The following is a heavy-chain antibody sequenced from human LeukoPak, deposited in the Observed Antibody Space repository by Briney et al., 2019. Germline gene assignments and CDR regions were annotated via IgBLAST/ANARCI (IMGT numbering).Heavy chain of an antibody. CDR2: ISYDGSNK. D-gene: IGHD3-16*02. Sequence: QPGGSLRLSCAASGFTFSSYAMHWVRQAPGKGLEWVAVISYDGSNKYYADSVKGRSTISRDNSKNTLYLQMNSLRAEDTAVYYCARDTYVWGSYRELDYWGQGTLVTVSS. V-gene: IGHV3-30*04. CDR3: ARDTYVWGSYRELDY. J-gene: IGHJ4*02. CDR1: GFTFSSYA.